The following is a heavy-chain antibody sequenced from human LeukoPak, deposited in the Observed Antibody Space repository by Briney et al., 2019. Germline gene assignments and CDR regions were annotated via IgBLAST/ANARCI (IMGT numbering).Heavy chain of an antibody. CDR1: GFTFSSYA. CDR3: ATEVSTYFDY. J-gene: IGHJ4*02. Sequence: GRSLRLSCAASGFTFSSYAMHWVRQAPGKGLEWVAVISYDGSNKYYADSVKGRFTISRDNSKDTLYLQMNSLRAEDTAVYYCATEVSTYFDYWGQGTLVTVSS. CDR2: ISYDGSNK. V-gene: IGHV3-30-3*01. D-gene: IGHD2-2*01.